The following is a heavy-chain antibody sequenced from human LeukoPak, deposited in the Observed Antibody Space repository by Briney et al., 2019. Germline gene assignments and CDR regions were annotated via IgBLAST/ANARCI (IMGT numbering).Heavy chain of an antibody. Sequence: SETLSRTCTVSGGSIRSSTYYWGWIRQPPGKGLEWIGTIYYSGSTHYNPSLKSQVTISVDTSKNQFSLKLSSVTAADTAVYYCVRSSGSYPSDAFDVWGQGTMVTVSS. V-gene: IGHV4-39*01. CDR2: IYYSGST. J-gene: IGHJ3*01. D-gene: IGHD1-26*01. CDR3: VRSSGSYPSDAFDV. CDR1: GGSIRSSTYY.